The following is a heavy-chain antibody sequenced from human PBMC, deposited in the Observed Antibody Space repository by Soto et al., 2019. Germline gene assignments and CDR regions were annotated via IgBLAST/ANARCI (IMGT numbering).Heavy chain of an antibody. CDR2: IYYSGST. Sequence: SETLSLTWTVSGGSISSYYWSWIRQPPGKGLEWIGYIYYSGSTNYNPSLKSRVTISVDTSKNQFSLKLSSVTAADTAVYYCARGGLDADTDNDDWDPGTPVSLSS. CDR3: ARGGLDADTDNDD. J-gene: IGHJ4*02. V-gene: IGHV4-59*01. D-gene: IGHD5-18*01. CDR1: GGSISSYY.